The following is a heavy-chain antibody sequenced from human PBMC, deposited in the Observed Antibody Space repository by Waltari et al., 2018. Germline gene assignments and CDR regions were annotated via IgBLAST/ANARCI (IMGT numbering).Heavy chain of an antibody. D-gene: IGHD2-2*01. J-gene: IGHJ5*02. V-gene: IGHV4-59*08. CDR1: GGSISTYY. Sequence: QVQLQESGPGLVKPSETLSLTCTVSGGSISTYYWSWIRQPPGKGLEWIGYIYYSGSTNYNPSLKSRVTISVDTSKSQFSLKLSSVTAADTAVYYCARQPYCSSTSCYDFVWFDPWGQGTLVTVSS. CDR2: IYYSGST. CDR3: ARQPYCSSTSCYDFVWFDP.